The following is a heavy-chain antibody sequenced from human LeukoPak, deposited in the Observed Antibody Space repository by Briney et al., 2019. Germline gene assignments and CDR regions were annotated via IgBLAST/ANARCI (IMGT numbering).Heavy chain of an antibody. CDR1: GFTFSSYA. CDR2: ISGSDGST. CDR3: AKSADIVVVPAATLFDY. Sequence: PGGSLRLSCAASGFTFSSYAMSWVRQAPGKGLEWVSGISGSDGSTYYADSVKGRLTISRDNSRNTLYLQMNSLRAEDTAVYYCAKSADIVVVPAATLFDYWGQGTLVTVSS. V-gene: IGHV3-23*01. D-gene: IGHD2-2*01. J-gene: IGHJ4*02.